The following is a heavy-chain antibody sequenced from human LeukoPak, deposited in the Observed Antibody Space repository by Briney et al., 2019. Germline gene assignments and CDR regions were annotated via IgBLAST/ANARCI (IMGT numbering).Heavy chain of an antibody. Sequence: ASVKVSCKASGYTFTSYDINWVRQATGQGLEWMGWMNPNSGNTGYAQKFQGRVTMTRDTSISTAYMELSRLRSDDTAVYYCARELSKMTTVTTDRALDIWGQGTIVTVSS. J-gene: IGHJ3*02. CDR2: MNPNSGNT. CDR1: GYTFTSYD. D-gene: IGHD4-11*01. CDR3: ARELSKMTTVTTDRALDI. V-gene: IGHV1-8*01.